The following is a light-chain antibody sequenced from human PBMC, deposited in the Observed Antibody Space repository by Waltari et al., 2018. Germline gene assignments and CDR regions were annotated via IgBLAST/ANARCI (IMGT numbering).Light chain of an antibody. CDR1: ESVATS. J-gene: IGKJ4*01. CDR2: DAS. CDR3: QQCNKWPPT. Sequence: EMVMTQSPATLSVSPGERVALSCRARESVATSLAWYQQIPGQAPRLLIYDASTRATNVSVRFSGSGSGTEFTLTITSLQSEDFAVYYCQQCNKWPPTFGGGTKVEIK. V-gene: IGKV3-15*01.